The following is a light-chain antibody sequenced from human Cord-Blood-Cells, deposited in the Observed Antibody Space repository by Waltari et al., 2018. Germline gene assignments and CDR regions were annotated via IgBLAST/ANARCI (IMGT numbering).Light chain of an antibody. CDR3: SSYAGSNNVV. CDR2: EVS. J-gene: IGLJ2*01. CDR1: SSDVGGYKY. Sequence: QSALTQPPSASGSPGQSVTISCTGTSSDVGGYKYVSWYQQPPGKAPKLMIYEVSKRPSGFPDRFSGSKSGNTASLTVSGLQAEDEADYYCSSYAGSNNVVFGGGTKLTVL. V-gene: IGLV2-8*01.